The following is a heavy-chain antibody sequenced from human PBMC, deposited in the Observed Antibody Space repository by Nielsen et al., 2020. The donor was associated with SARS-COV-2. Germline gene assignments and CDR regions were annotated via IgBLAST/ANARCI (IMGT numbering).Heavy chain of an antibody. CDR3: AAQYGGEWVAVFDY. CDR2: ISDSGAST. V-gene: IGHV3-23*01. J-gene: IGHJ4*01. CDR1: GFTFSNYV. D-gene: IGHD3-10*01. Sequence: GESLKISCAASGFTFSNYVMNWVRQSPGKGLEWGSAISDSGASTYYADSVKGRFTISRDNSKNTLYLQMNSLEIEDTAVYYCAAQYGGEWVAVFDYWGQGTQVSVSS.